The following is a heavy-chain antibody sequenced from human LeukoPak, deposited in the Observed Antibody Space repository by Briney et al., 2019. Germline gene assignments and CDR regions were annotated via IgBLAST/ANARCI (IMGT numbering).Heavy chain of an antibody. V-gene: IGHV1-2*04. D-gene: IGHD3-9*01. Sequence: ASVKVSCKASGYTFTGYYVHWVRQAPGQGLEWMGWINPNSGGTNYAQKFQGWVTMTRDTSISTAYMELSRLRSDDTAVYYCARGDILTGYYWNWFDPWGQGTLVTVSS. J-gene: IGHJ5*02. CDR3: ARGDILTGYYWNWFDP. CDR1: GYTFTGYY. CDR2: INPNSGGT.